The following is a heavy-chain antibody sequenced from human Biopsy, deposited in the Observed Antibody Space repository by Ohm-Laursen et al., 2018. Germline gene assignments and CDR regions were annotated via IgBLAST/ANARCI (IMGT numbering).Heavy chain of an antibody. V-gene: IGHV4-39*01. CDR2: IYNTETT. CDR1: GGSISSSTTYY. Sequence: SQTLSLTCIVSGGSISSSTTYYWAWLRQPPGKGLEWIGSIYNTETTFYSPSLKSRGTISVDTSTNQFSLKVSSVTAADTALYFCARHPTGFWFDPWGHGTLVTVSS. CDR3: ARHPTGFWFDP. J-gene: IGHJ5*02.